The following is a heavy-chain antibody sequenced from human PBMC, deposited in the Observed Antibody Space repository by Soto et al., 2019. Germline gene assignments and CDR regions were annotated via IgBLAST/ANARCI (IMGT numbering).Heavy chain of an antibody. CDR3: ARPLSGYDPYYYYYYGMDV. D-gene: IGHD5-12*01. CDR1: GYTFTSYA. J-gene: IGHJ6*02. CDR2: INAGNGNT. Sequence: ASVKVSCKASGYTFTSYAMHWVRQAPGQRLEWMGRINAGNGNTKYSQKFQGRVTITRDTSASTAYMELSSLRSEDTAVYYCARPLSGYDPYYYYYYGMDVWGQGTTVTVSS. V-gene: IGHV1-3*01.